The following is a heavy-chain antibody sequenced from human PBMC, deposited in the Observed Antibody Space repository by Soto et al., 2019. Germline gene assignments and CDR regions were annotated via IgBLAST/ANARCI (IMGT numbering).Heavy chain of an antibody. CDR2: TYYRSRWYS. V-gene: IGHV6-1*01. CDR3: ARDPPGFHSAFDF. D-gene: IGHD4-4*01. Sequence: SQTLSLPCAISGDSVSSNGAAWNWIRQSPSRGLEWLGRTYYRSRWYSDYAPSVKSRITVNPDTSQNQFSLQLNSVTPEDTAIYCCARDPPGFHSAFDFWGQGTLVTVSS. J-gene: IGHJ4*02. CDR1: GDSVSSNGAA.